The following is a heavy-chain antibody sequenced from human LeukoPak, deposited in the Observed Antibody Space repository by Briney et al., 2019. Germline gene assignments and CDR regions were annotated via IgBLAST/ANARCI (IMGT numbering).Heavy chain of an antibody. CDR3: ARDLKTYFDFWD. V-gene: IGHV3-20*04. J-gene: IGHJ4*02. D-gene: IGHD3-3*01. Sequence: PGGSLRLSCAASGFTFDDHGMSRVRHAPGKGLEWVSNINWKGTGTDYADSVKGRFTISRDNAKNSLYLQMNSLRAEDTALYYCARDLKTYFDFWDWGQGTLVTVSS. CDR1: GFTFDDHG. CDR2: INWKGTGT.